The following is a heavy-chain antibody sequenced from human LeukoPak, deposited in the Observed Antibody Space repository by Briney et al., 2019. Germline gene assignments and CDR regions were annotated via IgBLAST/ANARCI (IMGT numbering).Heavy chain of an antibody. V-gene: IGHV3-33*01. Sequence: GRSLRLSCAASGFTFSTYGIHWVRQAPGKGLEWVAVIWSDGSHKYYADSVKAQFTISRDNSKNTLYLQMNSLGYEDTATYYCARAVGPYDFWGQGTLVTVSS. J-gene: IGHJ4*02. CDR2: IWSDGSHK. D-gene: IGHD3-10*01. CDR1: GFTFSTYG. CDR3: ARAVGPYDF.